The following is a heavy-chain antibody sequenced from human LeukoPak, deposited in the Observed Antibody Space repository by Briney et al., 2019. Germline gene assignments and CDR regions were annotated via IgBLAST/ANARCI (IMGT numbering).Heavy chain of an antibody. D-gene: IGHD6-19*01. CDR2: IYHSGST. J-gene: IGHJ4*02. CDR3: ARGRSYSSGWAHFDY. V-gene: IGHV4-4*02. CDR1: GCTISSSNW. Sequence: SGTLSLTCAVSGCTISSSNWWSWVRQPPGKGPECIGEIYHSGSTNYNPSLKSRVTISVDKSKNQFSLKLSSVTAADTAVYYCARGRSYSSGWAHFDYWGQGTLVTVSS.